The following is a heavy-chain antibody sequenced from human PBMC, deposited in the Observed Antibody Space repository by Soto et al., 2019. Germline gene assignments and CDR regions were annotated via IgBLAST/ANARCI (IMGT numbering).Heavy chain of an antibody. J-gene: IGHJ6*04. CDR1: GGSFNNYA. D-gene: IGHD3-10*01. CDR3: AVAMVREILIFESSGMHV. V-gene: IGHV1-69*01. Sequence: QVHLVQSGAEVKKPGSSVKVSCKTSGGSFNNYAVSWVRQAPGQGLEWMGGIIPNFDTPNYAQKFQDRVTIIADESTSTVYMELRSLRSNDTAVYYCAVAMVREILIFESSGMHVWGKGTTFIVSS. CDR2: IIPNFDTP.